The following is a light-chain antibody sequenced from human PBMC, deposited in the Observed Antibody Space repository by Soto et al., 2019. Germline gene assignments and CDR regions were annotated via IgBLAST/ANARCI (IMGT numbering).Light chain of an antibody. CDR2: GAS. J-gene: IGKJ5*01. CDR3: QQYGKLPIT. CDR1: QSVTSSY. Sequence: EIVLTQYKGTLSLSPGERATLSCRASQSVTSSYLTWYQQKPGQAPRLLIYGASTRAAGIPDRFSGSGSGTDFTLTISSLEPEDFAVYYCQQYGKLPITFGQGTRLEIK. V-gene: IGKV3-20*01.